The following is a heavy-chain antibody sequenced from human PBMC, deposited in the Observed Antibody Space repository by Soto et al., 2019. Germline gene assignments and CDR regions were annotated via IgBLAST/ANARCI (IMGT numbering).Heavy chain of an antibody. J-gene: IGHJ6*02. CDR2: IYYSGST. CDR3: ARDNWNYDSYYYYGMDV. CDR1: GGSVSSGSCY. V-gene: IGHV4-61*01. Sequence: SETLSLTCTVSGGSVSSGSCYWSWIRQPPGKGLEWIGYIYYSGSTNYNPSLKSRVTISVDTSKNQFSLKLSSVTAADTAVYYCARDNWNYDSYYYYGMDVWGQGTTVTVYS. D-gene: IGHD1-7*01.